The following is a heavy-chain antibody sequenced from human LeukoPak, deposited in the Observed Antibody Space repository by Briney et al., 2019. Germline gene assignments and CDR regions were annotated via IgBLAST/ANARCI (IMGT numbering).Heavy chain of an antibody. CDR3: ARLTYGSGSYYDY. D-gene: IGHD3-10*01. CDR2: IHYSGST. J-gene: IGHJ4*02. V-gene: IGHV4-59*08. Sequence: PSETLSLTCTVSGGAISSYYWSWIRQPPGKGLEWIGLIHYSGSTHYNPSLKSRVTISVDTSKNQFSLRLSSVTAADTAVYYCARLTYGSGSYYDYWGQGTLVTVSS. CDR1: GGAISSYY.